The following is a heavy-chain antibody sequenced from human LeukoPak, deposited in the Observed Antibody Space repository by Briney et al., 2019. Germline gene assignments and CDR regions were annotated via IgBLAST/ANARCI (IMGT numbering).Heavy chain of an antibody. CDR1: GFVFSNYA. Sequence: PGGSLRLSCTASGFVFSNYAIHWVRQAPSKGLEWVAVISDDGNDAYYAGSVEGRFNISRDNSKSTVFLQMNGLRAEDSAVYYCGPIDSWGQGTLVTVSS. CDR3: GPIDS. V-gene: IGHV3-30-3*01. J-gene: IGHJ4*02. CDR2: ISDDGNDA.